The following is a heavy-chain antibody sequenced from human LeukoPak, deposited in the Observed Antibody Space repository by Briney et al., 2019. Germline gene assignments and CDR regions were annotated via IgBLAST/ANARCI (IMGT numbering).Heavy chain of an antibody. D-gene: IGHD3-16*02. V-gene: IGHV4-31*03. Sequence: SQTLSLTCTDSGGSISSGGYYWSWIRQHPGKGLEWIGYIYYSGSTYYNPSLKSRVTISVDTSKNQFSLKLSSVTAADTAVYYCARVIDYVWGSYRRPHPSYYFDYWGQGTLVTVSS. J-gene: IGHJ4*02. CDR3: ARVIDYVWGSYRRPHPSYYFDY. CDR1: GGSISSGGYY. CDR2: IYYSGST.